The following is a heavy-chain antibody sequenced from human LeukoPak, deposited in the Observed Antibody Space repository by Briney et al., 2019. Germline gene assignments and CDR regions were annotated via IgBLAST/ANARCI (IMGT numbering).Heavy chain of an antibody. D-gene: IGHD6-6*01. CDR1: GFTFSSYW. V-gene: IGHV3-7*01. CDR2: IKKDGSEK. J-gene: IGHJ5*02. CDR3: ARGPIRGLAARLPFDP. Sequence: PGGSLRLSCAASGFTFSSYWMSWVRQAPGKGLEWVANIKKDGSEKYYVDSVKGRFTISRDNAKKSLYLQMNSLGAEDTAVYYCARGPIRGLAARLPFDPWGQGTLVTVSS.